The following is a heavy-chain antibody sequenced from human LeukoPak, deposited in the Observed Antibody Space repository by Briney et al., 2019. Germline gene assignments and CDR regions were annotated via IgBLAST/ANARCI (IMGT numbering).Heavy chain of an antibody. Sequence: GGSLRLSCAASEFTFTTFAMSWGRQAPGQGLEWVSAISGSGHATHYADSVKGRFTVSTDNSKNTLYLQMNSLRGATTAAYYYSKYFDSYGDFDYWRQGTLVTVSS. CDR1: EFTFTTFA. CDR3: SKYFDSYGDFDY. CDR2: ISGSGHAT. J-gene: IGHJ4*02. V-gene: IGHV3-23*01. D-gene: IGHD3-9*01.